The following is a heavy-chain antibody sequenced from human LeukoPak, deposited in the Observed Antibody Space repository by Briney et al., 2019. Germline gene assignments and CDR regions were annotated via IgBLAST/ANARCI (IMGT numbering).Heavy chain of an antibody. Sequence: PSGTLSLTCAVSGGSISSSNWWSWVRQPPGKGLEWIGEIYHSGSTNYNPSLKSRVTISVDKSKNQFSLKLSSVTAADTAVYYCARAEYSGYDYYYYGMDVWGQGTTVTVSS. J-gene: IGHJ6*02. CDR3: ARAEYSGYDYYYYGMDV. CDR1: GGSISSSNW. CDR2: IYHSGST. V-gene: IGHV4-4*02. D-gene: IGHD5-12*01.